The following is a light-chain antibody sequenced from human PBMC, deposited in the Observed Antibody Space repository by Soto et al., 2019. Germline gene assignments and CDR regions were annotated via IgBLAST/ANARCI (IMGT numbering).Light chain of an antibody. CDR2: DAS. V-gene: IGKV1-33*01. CDR1: QDIRNY. CDR3: QQYDNLPPLT. J-gene: IGKJ4*01. Sequence: DLQMTQSPSSLSASVGDRVTITCQASQDIRNYLNWYQQKRGKAPKLLIYDASNLETGVPSRFSGSGSGTDFTFTISSLQPEDIATYYCQQYDNLPPLTFGGGTKVEIK.